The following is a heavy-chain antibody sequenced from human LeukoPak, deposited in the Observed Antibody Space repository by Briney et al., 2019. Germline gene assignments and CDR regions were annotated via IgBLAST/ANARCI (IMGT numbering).Heavy chain of an antibody. Sequence: ASVKVSCKASGYTFTGYYMHRVRQAPGQGLEWMGWINPNSGGTNYAQKFQGRVTMTRDASISTAYMELSRLRSDDTAVYYCARVPENYYDSSGYHYWGQGTLVTVSS. V-gene: IGHV1-2*02. D-gene: IGHD3-22*01. J-gene: IGHJ4*02. CDR1: GYTFTGYY. CDR3: ARVPENYYDSSGYHY. CDR2: INPNSGGT.